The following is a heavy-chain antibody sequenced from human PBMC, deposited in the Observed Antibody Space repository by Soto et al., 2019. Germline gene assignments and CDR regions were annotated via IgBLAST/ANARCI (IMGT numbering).Heavy chain of an antibody. CDR2: IKSKTDGGIT. D-gene: IGHD6-13*01. CDR1: GFTFSNAW. V-gene: IGHV3-15*01. CDR3: TTAPQEQQLIGGH. J-gene: IGHJ4*02. Sequence: EVQLVESGGGLVKPGGSLRLSCAASGFTFSNAWMSWVRQAPGKGLEWVGRIKSKTDGGITDYAAPVKGRFTISRDDSKNTLYLQMNSLKTEDTAVYYCTTAPQEQQLIGGHWGQGTLVTVSS.